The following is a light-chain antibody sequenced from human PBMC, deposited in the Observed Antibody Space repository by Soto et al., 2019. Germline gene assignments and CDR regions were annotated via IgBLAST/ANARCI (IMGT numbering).Light chain of an antibody. V-gene: IGLV2-14*01. Sequence: QSVLTQPASVSGSPGQSITISCTGTSRDVGHYNYVSWYQQHPGKVPKLMIYEVDNRPSGVSIRFSGSKSGNTASLTISGLQAEDEADYYCSSHAGSSVMFGTGTKVTVL. J-gene: IGLJ1*01. CDR1: SRDVGHYNY. CDR2: EVD. CDR3: SSHAGSSVM.